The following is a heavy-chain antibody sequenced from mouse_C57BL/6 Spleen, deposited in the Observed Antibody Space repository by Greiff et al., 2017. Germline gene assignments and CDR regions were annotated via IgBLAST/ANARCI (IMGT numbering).Heavy chain of an antibody. CDR3: ARAGDYYGSNPSYWYFDV. CDR1: GYTFTSYW. V-gene: IGHV1-72*01. CDR2: LDPNSGGT. D-gene: IGHD1-1*01. Sequence: VQLQQPGAELVKPGASVKLSCKASGYTFTSYWMHWVKQRPGRGLAWIGRLDPNSGGTKYNEKFQSKATLTVDKPSSTAYMQLSSLTSEDSAVYYCARAGDYYGSNPSYWYFDVWGTGTTVTVSS. J-gene: IGHJ1*03.